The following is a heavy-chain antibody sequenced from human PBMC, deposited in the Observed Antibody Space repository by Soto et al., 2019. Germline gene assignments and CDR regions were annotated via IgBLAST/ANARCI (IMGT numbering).Heavy chain of an antibody. Sequence: ASVKVSCKASGYTFTSYGISWVRQAPGQGLEWMGWISAYNGNTNYAQKLQGRVTMTTDTSTSTAYMELRSLRSDDTAVYYCGRQYYYDSSGRGHWFDPWGQGTLVTVSS. V-gene: IGHV1-18*01. CDR1: GYTFTSYG. CDR3: GRQYYYDSSGRGHWFDP. J-gene: IGHJ5*02. CDR2: ISAYNGNT. D-gene: IGHD3-22*01.